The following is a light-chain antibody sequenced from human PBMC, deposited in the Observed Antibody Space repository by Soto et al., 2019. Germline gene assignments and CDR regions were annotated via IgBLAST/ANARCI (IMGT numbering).Light chain of an antibody. J-gene: IGKJ1*01. CDR1: QSVSSN. Sequence: IVMTQSPATLSVSPGERATLSCRASQSVSSNLAWHQQKPGQAPRILMYDASTRATGIPARLSGSGSGTEFTLTISRLEPEDFAVYYCQQYGSSPPWTFGQGTKVDIK. CDR2: DAS. CDR3: QQYGSSPPWT. V-gene: IGKV3-15*01.